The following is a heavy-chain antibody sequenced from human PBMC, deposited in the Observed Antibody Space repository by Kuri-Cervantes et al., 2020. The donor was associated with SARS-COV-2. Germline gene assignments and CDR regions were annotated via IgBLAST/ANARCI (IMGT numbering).Heavy chain of an antibody. V-gene: IGHV3-21*04. CDR3: AKDLGGSGYLY. CDR1: GFTFSSYS. CDR2: ISSSSSYI. Sequence: GGSLRLSCAASGFTFSSYSMNWVRQAPGKGLEWVSSISSSSSYIYYADSVKGRFTISRDNAKNTLYLQMNSLRAEDTAVYYCAKDLGGSGYLYWGQGTLVTVSS. D-gene: IGHD5-12*01. J-gene: IGHJ4*02.